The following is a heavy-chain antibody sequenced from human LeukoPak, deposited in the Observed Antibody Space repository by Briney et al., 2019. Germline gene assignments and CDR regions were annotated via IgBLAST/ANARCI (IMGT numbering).Heavy chain of an antibody. V-gene: IGHV3-7*01. CDR3: AREGYYYGSGSPNY. CDR2: IKQDGSEK. J-gene: IGHJ4*02. CDR1: GFTFSSYW. Sequence: GGSLRLSCAASGFTFSSYWMSWVRQAPGKGLEWVANIKQDGSEKYYVDSVKGRFTISRDNAKNSLYLQMNSLRAEDTAVYYCAREGYYYGSGSPNYWGQGTLVTVSS. D-gene: IGHD3-10*01.